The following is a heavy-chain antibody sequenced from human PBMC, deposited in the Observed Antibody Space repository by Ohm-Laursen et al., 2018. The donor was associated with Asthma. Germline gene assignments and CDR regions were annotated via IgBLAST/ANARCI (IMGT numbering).Heavy chain of an antibody. CDR3: ARAERWLQFASPYFDY. CDR2: INPSGGST. V-gene: IGHV1-46*03. Sequence: GASVKVSCKASGYTFTSYYMHWVRQAPGQGLEWMGIINPSGGSTSYAQKFQGRVTMTRDTSTSTVYMELSSLRSEDTAVYYCARAERWLQFASPYFDYWGQGTLVTVSS. CDR1: GYTFTSYY. D-gene: IGHD5-24*01. J-gene: IGHJ4*02.